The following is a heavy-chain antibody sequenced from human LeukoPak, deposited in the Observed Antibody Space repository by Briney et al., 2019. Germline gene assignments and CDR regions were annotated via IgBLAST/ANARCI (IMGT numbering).Heavy chain of an antibody. Sequence: SSVKVSCKASGGTFSSSPISWVRQAPGQGLEWMGRIIPMFSTSNYAQKFQDRVAITTDESTRTAYMELRSLRFEDTAVFYCASDYGDYIHWGQGTLVTVSS. J-gene: IGHJ4*02. V-gene: IGHV1-69*05. CDR1: GGTFSSSP. CDR3: ASDYGDYIH. CDR2: IIPMFSTS. D-gene: IGHD4-17*01.